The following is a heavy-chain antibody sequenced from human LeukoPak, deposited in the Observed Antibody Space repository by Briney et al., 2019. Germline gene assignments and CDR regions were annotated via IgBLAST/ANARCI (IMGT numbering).Heavy chain of an antibody. V-gene: IGHV2-5*01. Sequence: SGPTLVKPTQTLTLTYTFSGFSLSTSGVGVGWIRQPPGKALEWLALIYWNDDKRYSPSLKSRLTITKDTSKNQVVLTMTNMDPVDTATYYCAHSDSSSLVAAFDIWGQGTMVTVSS. CDR1: GFSLSTSGVG. CDR2: IYWNDDK. D-gene: IGHD6-13*01. CDR3: AHSDSSSLVAAFDI. J-gene: IGHJ3*02.